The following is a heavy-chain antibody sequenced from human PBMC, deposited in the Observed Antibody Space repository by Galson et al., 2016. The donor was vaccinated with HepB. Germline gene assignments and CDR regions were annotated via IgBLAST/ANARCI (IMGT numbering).Heavy chain of an antibody. Sequence: SVKVSCKASGYTFTNYDYNWVRRATGQGFEWMGWMNPDSGKTGYAQRFQGRVTMTRSTSMSTAYMELSSLRFEDTGVYYCTRGPRSWGFDFWGQGTLVTVSS. V-gene: IGHV1-8*01. CDR2: MNPDSGKT. CDR3: TRGPRSWGFDF. CDR1: GYTFTNYD. D-gene: IGHD7-27*01. J-gene: IGHJ4*02.